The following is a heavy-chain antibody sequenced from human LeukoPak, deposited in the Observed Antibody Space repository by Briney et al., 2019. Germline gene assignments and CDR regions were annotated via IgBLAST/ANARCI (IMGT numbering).Heavy chain of an antibody. CDR3: ARDTVVVAATVSVNWFDP. V-gene: IGHV1-46*01. J-gene: IGHJ5*02. D-gene: IGHD2-15*01. CDR1: GYTFTSYY. CDR2: INPSGGST. Sequence: ASVKVSCKASGYTFTSYYMHWVRQAPGQGLEWMGIINPSGGSTSYAQKFQGRVTMTRDMSTSTVYMELSSLRSEDTAVYYCARDTVVVAATVSVNWFDPWGQGTLVTVSS.